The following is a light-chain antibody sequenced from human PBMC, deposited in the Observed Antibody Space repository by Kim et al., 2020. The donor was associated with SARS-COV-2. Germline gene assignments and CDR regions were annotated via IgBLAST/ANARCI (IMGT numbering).Light chain of an antibody. CDR2: DND. CDR1: NIGSHY. J-gene: IGLJ2*01. Sequence: QSVLTQPPSVSAAPGQKVTISCSNIGSHYVSWYQLLPGTAPKLLIYDNDKRPSGIPARFSGSKSGTSATLGITGLQTGDEADYFCGTWDSSLTAGIFGGGTQLTVL. V-gene: IGLV1-51*01. CDR3: GTWDSSLTAGI.